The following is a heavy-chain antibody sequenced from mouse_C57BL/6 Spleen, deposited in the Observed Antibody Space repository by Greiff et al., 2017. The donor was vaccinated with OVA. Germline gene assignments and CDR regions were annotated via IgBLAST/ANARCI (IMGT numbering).Heavy chain of an antibody. CDR3: ARDDGYFGYFDY. CDR2: IYPRSGNT. D-gene: IGHD2-3*01. Sequence: QVQLQQSGAELARPGASVKLSCKASGYTFTSYGISWVKQRTGQGLEWIGEIYPRSGNTYYNEKFKGKATLTADKSSSTAYMELRSLTSEDSAVYFCARDDGYFGYFDYWGQGTTLTVSS. CDR1: GYTFTSYG. V-gene: IGHV1-81*01. J-gene: IGHJ2*01.